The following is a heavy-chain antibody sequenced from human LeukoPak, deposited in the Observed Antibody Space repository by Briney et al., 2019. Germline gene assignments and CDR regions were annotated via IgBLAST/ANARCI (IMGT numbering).Heavy chain of an antibody. CDR1: GGSISSGSYY. J-gene: IGHJ4*02. CDR2: IYTSGST. CDR3: ARDRGSGPIDY. Sequence: SETLSLTCTVSGGSISSGSYYWSWIRQPAGKGLEWIGRIYTSGSTNYNPSLKSRVTISEDTSKNQFSLKLSSVTAADTAVYYCARDRGSGPIDYWGQGTLVTVSS. D-gene: IGHD3-10*01. V-gene: IGHV4-61*02.